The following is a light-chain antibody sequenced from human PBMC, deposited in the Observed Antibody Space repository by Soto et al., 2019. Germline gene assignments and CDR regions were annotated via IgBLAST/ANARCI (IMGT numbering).Light chain of an antibody. CDR3: QVWDSYTVV. CDR1: KIGNTD. CDR2: KDR. V-gene: IGLV3-9*01. J-gene: IGLJ2*01. Sequence: SYELTQPLSVSAALGQTDSITCGGNKIGNTDVHWYQQKPGQAPVLVIYKDRNRPSGIPERFSGSNSGNTATLTISRAQAGDEADYYCQVWDSYTVVFGGGTKLTVL.